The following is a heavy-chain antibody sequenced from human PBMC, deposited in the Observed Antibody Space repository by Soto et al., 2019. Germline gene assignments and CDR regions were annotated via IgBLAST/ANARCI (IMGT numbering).Heavy chain of an antibody. CDR2: ISSSSSYI. CDR1: GFTFSSYS. CDR3: ARDHGSISYFDGFDP. V-gene: IGHV3-21*01. J-gene: IGHJ5*02. Sequence: EVQLVESGGCLVKPGGSLSLSCAASGFTFSSYSMNWVRQAPGKGLEWVSSISSSSSYIYSADSVKGRVTISRDNAKNSLYLQMNSLRAEDTAVDYCARDHGSISYFDGFDPWGQGTLVTVSS. D-gene: IGHD6-6*01.